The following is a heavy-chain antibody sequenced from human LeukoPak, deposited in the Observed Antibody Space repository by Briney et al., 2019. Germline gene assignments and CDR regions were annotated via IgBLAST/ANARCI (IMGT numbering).Heavy chain of an antibody. Sequence: SETLSLSCTVSGGSISSSSHHWGWIRQPPGKGLEWIGSIYYSGDSYYNPSLKSRVTTSVDTSKSQFSLRLSSVTAADTAVYYCASEGSRFWSGYYAFDIWGQGTMVTVSS. V-gene: IGHV4-39*07. D-gene: IGHD3-3*01. J-gene: IGHJ3*02. CDR2: IYYSGDS. CDR1: GGSISSSSHH. CDR3: ASEGSRFWSGYYAFDI.